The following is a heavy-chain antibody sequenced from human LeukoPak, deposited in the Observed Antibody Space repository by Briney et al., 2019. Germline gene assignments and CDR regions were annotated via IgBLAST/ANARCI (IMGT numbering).Heavy chain of an antibody. CDR3: ARGDYGSGSYYWIYFDY. D-gene: IGHD3-10*01. CDR2: ISSSGSTI. CDR1: GFTFSSSE. V-gene: IGHV3-48*03. J-gene: IGHJ4*02. Sequence: PGGSLRLSCAASGFTFSSSEMNWVRQAPGKGLEWVSYISSSGSTIYYADSVKGRFTISRDNAKNSLYLQMNSLRAEDTAVYYCARGDYGSGSYYWIYFDYWGQGTLVTVSS.